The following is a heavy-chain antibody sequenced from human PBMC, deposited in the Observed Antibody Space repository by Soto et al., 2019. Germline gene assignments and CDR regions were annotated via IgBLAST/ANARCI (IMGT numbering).Heavy chain of an antibody. J-gene: IGHJ4*02. CDR1: GNSFTTYS. CDR2: FDAGNRIT. D-gene: IGHD3-10*01. CDR3: AGYASGSYFAN. V-gene: IGHV1-3*01. Sequence: ASVKVSCKASGNSFTTYSLHWVRQAPGQSLEWMGWFDAGNRITKFSQKFQGRITISRDTSASTAYMEVRSLRSEDTAIYFCAGYASGSYFANWGQGTPVTVSS.